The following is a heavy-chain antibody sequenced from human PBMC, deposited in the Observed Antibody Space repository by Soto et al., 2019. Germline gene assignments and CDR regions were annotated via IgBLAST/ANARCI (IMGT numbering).Heavy chain of an antibody. CDR3: AREDSDRDSFDF. V-gene: IGHV1-2*02. CDR1: GYTFTDSF. J-gene: IGHJ4*02. CDR2: INPNNGRT. Sequence: ASVKVSCKASGYTFTDSFIHWVRQAAGQGLEWMVSINPNNGRTTLAPNFQGRVTLSRDTSINTAYMHLSRLRSDDTAVYYCAREDSDRDSFDFWGQGTLVTVSS.